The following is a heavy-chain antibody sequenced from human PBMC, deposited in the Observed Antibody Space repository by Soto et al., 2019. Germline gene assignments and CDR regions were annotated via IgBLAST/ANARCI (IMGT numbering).Heavy chain of an antibody. Sequence: QVQLQESGPGLVKPSETLSLTCTVSGGSISSYYWCWIRQPPGKGLEWIGYIYYSGSTNYNPSLKSRVTISVDTSKNQFSLKLSSVTAADTAVYYCARLPGIAAAGTIHWGQGTLVTVSS. V-gene: IGHV4-59*08. J-gene: IGHJ4*02. CDR3: ARLPGIAAAGTIH. D-gene: IGHD6-13*01. CDR2: IYYSGST. CDR1: GGSISSYY.